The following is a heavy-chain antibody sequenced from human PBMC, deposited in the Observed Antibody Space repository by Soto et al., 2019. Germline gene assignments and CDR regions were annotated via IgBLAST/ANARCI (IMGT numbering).Heavy chain of an antibody. V-gene: IGHV3-53*01. D-gene: IGHD3-22*01. Sequence: EVQLAESGGGLIQPGGSLRLSCVVSGFSVSSKYMTWVRQAPGKGLEWVSVIYSGGSTYYADSVKGRFTISRDNSKNTLFLQMNSVRAEDTAVYYCARERDSSGYILGYWGQGTLVTVSS. CDR1: GFSVSSKY. J-gene: IGHJ4*02. CDR2: IYSGGST. CDR3: ARERDSSGYILGY.